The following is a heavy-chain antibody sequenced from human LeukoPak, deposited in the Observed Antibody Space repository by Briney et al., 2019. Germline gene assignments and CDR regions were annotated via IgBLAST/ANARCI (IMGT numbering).Heavy chain of an antibody. CDR3: ARDAGATAY. D-gene: IGHD4/OR15-4a*01. V-gene: IGHV4-59*13. CDR2: IHYSGST. Sequence: SETLSLTCTVSGVSISTNYWTWVRQSPGKGLEWIGYIHYSGSTSYNPSLKSRVTISVDTSKNQFSLKLTSVTSADTAVYYCARDAGATAYWGQGALVTVSS. CDR1: GVSISTNY. J-gene: IGHJ4*02.